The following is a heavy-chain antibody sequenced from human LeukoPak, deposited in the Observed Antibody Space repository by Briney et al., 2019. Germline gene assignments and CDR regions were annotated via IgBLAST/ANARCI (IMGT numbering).Heavy chain of an antibody. J-gene: IGHJ4*02. V-gene: IGHV1-69*13. D-gene: IGHD3-10*01. CDR1: GGTFSSYA. Sequence: ASVKVSCKASGGTFSSYAISWVRQAPGQGLEWMGGIIPIFGTANYAQKFQGRVTITADESTSTAYMELSSLRSEDTAVYYCARMMVRGNYYFDYWGQGTLVTVSS. CDR2: IIPIFGTA. CDR3: ARMMVRGNYYFDY.